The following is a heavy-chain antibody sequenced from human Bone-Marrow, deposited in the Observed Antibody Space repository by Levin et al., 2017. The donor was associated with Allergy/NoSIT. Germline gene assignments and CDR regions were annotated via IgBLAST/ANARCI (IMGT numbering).Heavy chain of an antibody. V-gene: IGHV1-2*06. CDR3: ARGGLFPPETNHFYAMDV. CDR2: MNPRGGDP. Sequence: PGESLKISCRASGYTFTAFFIHWLRQAPGQGLEWLGRMNPRGGDPIHTQKFQGRITMTSDTSSRTASMELTRLTSDDTAVYYCARGGLFPPETNHFYAMDVWGKGTTVIVSS. D-gene: IGHD1-14*01. CDR1: GYTFTAFF. J-gene: IGHJ6*04.